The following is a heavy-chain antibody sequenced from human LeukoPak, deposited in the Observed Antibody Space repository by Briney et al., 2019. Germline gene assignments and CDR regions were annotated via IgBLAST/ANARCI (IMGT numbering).Heavy chain of an antibody. CDR3: ATRSGIAARAIYYYYYMDV. CDR2: SIPIFGPA. Sequence: GASVKVSCKASGGTVSSYAISWGRQAPRQGLEWMGGSIPIFGPANYAQKFQGRVTITEDKSTSTAYMELSSLRSEDTAVYYCATRSGIAARAIYYYYYMDVWGKGTPVTVSS. J-gene: IGHJ6*03. V-gene: IGHV1-69*06. CDR1: GGTVSSYA. D-gene: IGHD6-6*01.